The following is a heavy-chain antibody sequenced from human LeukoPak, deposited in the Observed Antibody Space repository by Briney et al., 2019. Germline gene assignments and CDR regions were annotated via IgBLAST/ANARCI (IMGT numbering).Heavy chain of an antibody. J-gene: IGHJ4*02. CDR2: INQDESVK. CDR3: ARGPGDY. Sequence: WGSLRLSCAASGFTFSSYSMSWVRQAPGKGLEWVAHINQDESVKYYVDSVKGRFTISRDDAQNSLYLQMNSLRAEDTAVYYCARGPGDYWGQGTPVTVSS. V-gene: IGHV3-7*01. CDR1: GFTFSSYS.